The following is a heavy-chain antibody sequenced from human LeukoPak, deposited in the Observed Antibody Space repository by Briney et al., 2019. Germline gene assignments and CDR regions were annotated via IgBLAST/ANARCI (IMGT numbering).Heavy chain of an antibody. CDR3: AGGIAVAGTSFDY. V-gene: IGHV1-18*04. Sequence: ASVKVSCKASGYTFTGYYMHWVRQAPGQGPEWMGWISAYNGNTNYAQKLQGRVTMTTDTSTSTAYMELRSLRSDDTAVYYCAGGIAVAGTSFDYWGQGTLVTVSS. D-gene: IGHD6-19*01. J-gene: IGHJ4*02. CDR2: ISAYNGNT. CDR1: GYTFTGYY.